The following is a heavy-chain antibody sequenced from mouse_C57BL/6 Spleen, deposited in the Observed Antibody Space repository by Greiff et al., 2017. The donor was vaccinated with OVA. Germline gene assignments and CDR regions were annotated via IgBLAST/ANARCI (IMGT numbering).Heavy chain of an antibody. Sequence: QVQLKQPGAELVKPGASVKLSCKASGYTFTSYWMQWVKQRPGQGLEWIGEIDPSDSYTNYNQKFKGKATLTVDTSSSTAYMQLSSLTSEDSAVYYCARNYYGSSGAMDDWGQGTSVTVSS. J-gene: IGHJ4*01. V-gene: IGHV1-50*01. CDR3: ARNYYGSSGAMDD. D-gene: IGHD1-1*01. CDR1: GYTFTSYW. CDR2: IDPSDSYT.